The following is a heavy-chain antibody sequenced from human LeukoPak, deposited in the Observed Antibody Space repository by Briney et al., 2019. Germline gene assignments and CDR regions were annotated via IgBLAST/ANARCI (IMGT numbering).Heavy chain of an antibody. D-gene: IGHD3-16*01. CDR2: YSVFNDDT. J-gene: IGHJ4*02. V-gene: IGHV1-18*01. CDR3: ARLSYEGEGQ. Sequence: ASVTVSFKASGYTFTIYRITWVRQAPGQGLEWMGWYSVFNDDTNYAQKFQGRVIMTTDKSTSTAYLELRSLTPDDTAVYYCARLSYEGEGQWGPGTLVIVSS. CDR1: GYTFTIYR.